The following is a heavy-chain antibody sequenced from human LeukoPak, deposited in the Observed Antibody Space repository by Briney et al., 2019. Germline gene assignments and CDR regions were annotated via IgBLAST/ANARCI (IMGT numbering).Heavy chain of an antibody. CDR2: INSDGIST. J-gene: IGHJ4*02. V-gene: IGHV3-74*01. CDR3: ARDGNYYDSRGPADY. D-gene: IGHD3-22*01. CDR1: RFTFSRYW. Sequence: GGSLRLSCAASRFTFSRYWMHWVRQAPGKGLVWVSRINSDGISTSYADSVKGRFTISRDNAKNTLYLQMDSLRAEDTAVYYCARDGNYYDSRGPADYWGQGTLVTVSS.